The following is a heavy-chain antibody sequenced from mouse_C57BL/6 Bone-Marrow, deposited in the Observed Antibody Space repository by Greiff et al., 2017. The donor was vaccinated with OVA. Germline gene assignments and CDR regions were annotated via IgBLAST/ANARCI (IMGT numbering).Heavy chain of an antibody. Sequence: EVKVEESGEGLVKPGGSLKLSCAASGFTFSSYAMSWVRQTPEKRLEWVAYISSGGDYIYYADTVKGRFTISRDNARNTLYLQMSSLKSEDTAMYYCTRDIDYDVHWYFDVWGTGTTVTVSS. J-gene: IGHJ1*03. CDR3: TRDIDYDVHWYFDV. V-gene: IGHV5-9-1*02. CDR2: ISSGGDYI. CDR1: GFTFSSYA. D-gene: IGHD2-4*01.